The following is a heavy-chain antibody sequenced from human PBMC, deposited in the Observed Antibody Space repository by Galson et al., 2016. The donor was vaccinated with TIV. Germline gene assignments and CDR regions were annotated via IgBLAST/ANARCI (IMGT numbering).Heavy chain of an antibody. CDR3: ARGFNYGFDFYYGMDV. V-gene: IGHV1-24*01. J-gene: IGHJ6*02. CDR2: FDPAEGET. Sequence: SVKVSCKVSGYFLSKISMHWVRQVPGKGLEWMGGFDPAEGETIYAQRFRGRVSMTEDISTDTAYMELSRLRSDDTAVFFCARGFNYGFDFYYGMDVWGQGTTVTVSS. CDR1: GYFLSKIS. D-gene: IGHD5-18*01.